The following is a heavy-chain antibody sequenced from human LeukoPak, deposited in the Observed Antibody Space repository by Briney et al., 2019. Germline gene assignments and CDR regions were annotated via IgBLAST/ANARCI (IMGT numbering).Heavy chain of an antibody. V-gene: IGHV4-34*01. CDR1: GGSFSGYY. CDR2: INHSGST. J-gene: IGHJ3*02. Sequence: PSETLSLTCAVYGGSFSGYYWSWIRQPPGKGLEWIGEINHSGSTNYNPSLKSRVTISVDTSKNQFSLKLSSVTAADTAVYYCARMKYSSSWTRAAFDIWGQGTMVTVSS. D-gene: IGHD6-13*01. CDR3: ARMKYSSSWTRAAFDI.